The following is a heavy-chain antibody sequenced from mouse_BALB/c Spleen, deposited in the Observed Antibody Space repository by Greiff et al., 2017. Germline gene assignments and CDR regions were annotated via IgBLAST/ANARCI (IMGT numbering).Heavy chain of an antibody. Sequence: EVKLEESGGGLVKPGGSLKLSCAASGFTFSSYAMSWVRQTPEKRLEWVASISSGGSTYYPDSVKGRFTISRDNARNILYLQMSSLRSEDTAMYYCARGGTTDWYFDVWGAGTTVTVSS. V-gene: IGHV5-6-5*01. J-gene: IGHJ1*01. CDR2: ISSGGST. CDR1: GFTFSSYA. CDR3: ARGGTTDWYFDV. D-gene: IGHD1-1*01.